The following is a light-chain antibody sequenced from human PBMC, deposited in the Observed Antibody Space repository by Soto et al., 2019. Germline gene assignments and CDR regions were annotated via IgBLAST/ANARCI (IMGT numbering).Light chain of an antibody. CDR3: QQYYNWPPLT. J-gene: IGKJ4*01. CDR1: QSVGSN. CDR2: AAS. Sequence: EVVMKQSPATLSVSPGERATLSCRASQSVGSNLAWYQQKPGQAPRLLIYAASTRATGIPARFSGSGSGTEVTLTISSLQSEDFVVYYCQQYYNWPPLTFGGGTEVEIK. V-gene: IGKV3-15*01.